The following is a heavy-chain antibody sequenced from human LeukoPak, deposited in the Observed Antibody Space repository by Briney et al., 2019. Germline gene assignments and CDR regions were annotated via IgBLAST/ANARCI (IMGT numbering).Heavy chain of an antibody. Sequence: AGGSLRLSCAASGFTISSNYMNWVRQAPGKGLEWVSVIYSGGSTYYADSVKGRFTISRDDSKNTLYLQMNSLRVEDTAVYYCVRDRGAYYYDTGYWGQGTLVTVSS. D-gene: IGHD3-22*01. V-gene: IGHV3-66*01. CDR3: VRDRGAYYYDTGY. CDR1: GFTISSNY. J-gene: IGHJ4*02. CDR2: IYSGGST.